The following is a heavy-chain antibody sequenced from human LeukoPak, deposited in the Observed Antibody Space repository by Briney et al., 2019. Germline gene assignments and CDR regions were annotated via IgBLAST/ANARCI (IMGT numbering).Heavy chain of an antibody. CDR2: IIPIFGTA. CDR1: AGTFSSYA. V-gene: IGHV1-69*13. D-gene: IGHD3-22*01. CDR3: ARGGSSGYLEYFQH. Sequence: GASVKVSCKASAGTFSSYAISWVRQGPGQGLEWMGGIIPIFGTANYAQKFQGRVTITADESTSTAYMELSSLRSEDTAVYYCARGGSSGYLEYFQHWGQGTLVTVSS. J-gene: IGHJ1*01.